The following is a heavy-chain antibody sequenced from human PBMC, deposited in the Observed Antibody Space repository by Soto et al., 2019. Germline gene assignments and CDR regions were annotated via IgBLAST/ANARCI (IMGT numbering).Heavy chain of an antibody. CDR3: AREPDYYDRSGYFL. V-gene: IGHV3-33*01. CDR2: IWYDGSNK. D-gene: IGHD3-22*01. J-gene: IGHJ4*02. CDR1: GFTFSSYG. Sequence: QVQLVESGGGVVQPGRSLRLSCAASGFTFSSYGMHWVRQAPGKGLEWVAVIWYDGSNKYYADSVKGRFTISRDNSKNTLSLQMNSLRAEDTAVYYCAREPDYYDRSGYFLWGQGTLVTVSS.